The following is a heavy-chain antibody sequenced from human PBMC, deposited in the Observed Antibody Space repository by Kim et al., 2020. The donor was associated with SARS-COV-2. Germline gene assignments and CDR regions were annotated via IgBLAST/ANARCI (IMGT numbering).Heavy chain of an antibody. J-gene: IGHJ4*02. Sequence: SVKGRFTISRDNSKDSLYLHMSSLRPEDTGFYFCAKAAVLGVILGGYYIDYWGQGTLVTVSS. V-gene: IGHV3-43*01. D-gene: IGHD2-2*02. CDR3: AKAAVLGVILGGYYIDY.